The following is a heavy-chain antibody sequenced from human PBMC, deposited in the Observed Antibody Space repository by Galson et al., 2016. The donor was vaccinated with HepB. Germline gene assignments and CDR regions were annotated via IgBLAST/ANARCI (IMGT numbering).Heavy chain of an antibody. V-gene: IGHV1-2*02. CDR2: INPKSGGT. CDR1: GNTFTGYY. CDR3: ARGRAAAGWGPYFY. D-gene: IGHD6-13*01. Sequence: SVKVSCKASGNTFTGYYMHWVRQAPGQGLEWMGWINPKSGGTNYAQNFQGRVTMTRDTSISTAYMEVRRLRYDDTAVYYRARGRAAAGWGPYFYWGQGTLVTVSS. J-gene: IGHJ4*02.